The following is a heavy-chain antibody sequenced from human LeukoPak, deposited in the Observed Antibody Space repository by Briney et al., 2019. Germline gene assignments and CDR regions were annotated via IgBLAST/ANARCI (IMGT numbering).Heavy chain of an antibody. V-gene: IGHV3-64D*06. J-gene: IGHJ5*02. CDR2: ISSTGGST. D-gene: IGHD2-2*01. CDR3: VKDQHCSTISCSTRSGFDP. Sequence: GGSLRLSGSASGFTFSNYAMHWVRQAPGKGLEFVSGISSTGGSTNYPDSVKDRFSISRDNSKNTLYLQMTSLRADDTAVYYCVKDQHCSTISCSTRSGFDPWGQGTSVTVSS. CDR1: GFTFSNYA.